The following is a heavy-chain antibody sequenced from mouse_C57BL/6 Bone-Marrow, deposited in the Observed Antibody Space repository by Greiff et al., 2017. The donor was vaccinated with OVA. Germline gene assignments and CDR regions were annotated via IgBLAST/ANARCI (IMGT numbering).Heavy chain of an antibody. CDR2: IDPENGDT. CDR1: GFNIKDDY. V-gene: IGHV14-4*01. CDR3: TGYDGYPAWFAY. D-gene: IGHD2-3*01. J-gene: IGHJ3*01. Sequence: EVQVVESGAELVRPGASVKLSCTASGFNIKDDYMHWVKQRPEQGLEWIGWIDPENGDTEYASKFQGKATITADTSSNTAYLQLSSLTSEDTAVYYCTGYDGYPAWFAYWGQGTLVTVSA.